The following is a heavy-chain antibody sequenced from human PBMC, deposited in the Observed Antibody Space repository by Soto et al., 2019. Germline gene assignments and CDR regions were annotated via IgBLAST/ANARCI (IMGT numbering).Heavy chain of an antibody. CDR3: ARDRGDDDYGYPNWFDP. D-gene: IGHD4-17*01. Sequence: QVQLVQSGAEVKKPGSSVKVSCKASGGTFSSYTISWVRQAPGQGLEWMGRIIPILGIANYAQKFQGRVTITANKSTSTAYMELSSLRSEDTAVYYCARDRGDDDYGYPNWFDPWGQGTLVTVSS. V-gene: IGHV1-69*08. CDR2: IIPILGIA. J-gene: IGHJ5*02. CDR1: GGTFSSYT.